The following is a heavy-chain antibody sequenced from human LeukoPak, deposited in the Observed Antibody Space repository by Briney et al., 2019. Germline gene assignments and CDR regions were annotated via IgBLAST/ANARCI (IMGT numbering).Heavy chain of an antibody. J-gene: IGHJ3*02. CDR1: GFTFSSYA. D-gene: IGHD2-21*02. CDR3: ARDIDRYCGGDCYSWDHDAFDI. Sequence: AGGSLRLSCAASGFTFSSYAMHWVRQAPGKGLEWVAVISYDGSNKYYADSVKGRFTISRDNSKNTLYLQMNSLRAEDTAVYYCARDIDRYCGGDCYSWDHDAFDIWGQGTMVTVSS. V-gene: IGHV3-30*04. CDR2: ISYDGSNK.